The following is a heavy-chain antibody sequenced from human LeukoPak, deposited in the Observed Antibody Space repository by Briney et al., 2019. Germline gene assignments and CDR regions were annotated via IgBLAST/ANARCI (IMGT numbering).Heavy chain of an antibody. J-gene: IGHJ4*02. Sequence: GGSLRLSCAASGVTYSHYGMHWVRQAPGKGLEWVAVIWSDATEKYYGDAVKGRFTISRDNSRNTLYLQMNSLRAEDTAVYYCAKDAQRGFDYSNSLEYWGQGTLVTVSS. V-gene: IGHV3-33*06. CDR1: GVTYSHYG. CDR3: AKDAQRGFDYSNSLEY. CDR2: IWSDATEK. D-gene: IGHD4-11*01.